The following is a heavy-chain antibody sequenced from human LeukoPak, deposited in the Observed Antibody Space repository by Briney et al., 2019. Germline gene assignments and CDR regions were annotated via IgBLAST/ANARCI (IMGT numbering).Heavy chain of an antibody. J-gene: IGHJ4*02. V-gene: IGHV3-23*01. CDR3: AKGYYDILTGYYSPFDY. CDR1: GFTFSGYA. CDR2: ISGSGGST. D-gene: IGHD3-9*01. Sequence: GGSLRLSCAASGFTFSGYAMSWVRQAPGKGLEWVSAISGSGGSTYYADSVKGRFTISRDNSKNTLYLQMNSLRAEDTAVYYCAKGYYDILTGYYSPFDYWGQGTLVTVSS.